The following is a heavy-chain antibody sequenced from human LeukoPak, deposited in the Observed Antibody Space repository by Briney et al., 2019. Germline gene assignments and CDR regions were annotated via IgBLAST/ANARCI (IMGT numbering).Heavy chain of an antibody. J-gene: IGHJ3*02. Sequence: SVKVSCKASGGTFSSYAISWVRQAPGQGLEWMGGIIPIFGTANYAQKFQGRVTMTRDMSTSTVYMKLSSLRSEDTAVYYCARAPVPDYSDAFDIWGQGTMVTVSS. D-gene: IGHD2-15*01. CDR1: GGTFSSYA. CDR3: ARAPVPDYSDAFDI. CDR2: IIPIFGTA. V-gene: IGHV1-69*05.